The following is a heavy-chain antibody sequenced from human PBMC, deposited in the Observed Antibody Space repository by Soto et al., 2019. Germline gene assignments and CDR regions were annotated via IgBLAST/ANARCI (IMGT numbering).Heavy chain of an antibody. J-gene: IGHJ5*02. Sequence: SETLSLTCTVSGGSISSYYWSWIRQPPGKGLEWIGYIHYSGGTNYNASLKSRVTISADTSKNQFSLKLWSVTAADTAVYYCARGPHDYSNYDNWFDPWGQGILVTVSS. CDR2: IHYSGGT. CDR1: GGSISSYY. CDR3: ARGPHDYSNYDNWFDP. V-gene: IGHV4-59*01. D-gene: IGHD4-4*01.